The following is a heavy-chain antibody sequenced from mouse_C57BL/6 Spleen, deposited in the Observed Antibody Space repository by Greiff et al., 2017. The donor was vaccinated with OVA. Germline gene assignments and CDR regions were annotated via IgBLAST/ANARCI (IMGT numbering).Heavy chain of an antibody. D-gene: IGHD1-3*01. Sequence: EVKLMESGGGLVKPGGSLKLSCAASGFTFSDYGMHWVRQAPEQGLEWVAYISSGSSTIYYADTVKGRFTISTDTAKNTRFLQMTSLRSEDTAMYYCARDGNNRYFDVWGTGTTVTVSS. CDR1: GFTFSDYG. V-gene: IGHV5-17*01. CDR3: ARDGNNRYFDV. J-gene: IGHJ1*03. CDR2: ISSGSSTI.